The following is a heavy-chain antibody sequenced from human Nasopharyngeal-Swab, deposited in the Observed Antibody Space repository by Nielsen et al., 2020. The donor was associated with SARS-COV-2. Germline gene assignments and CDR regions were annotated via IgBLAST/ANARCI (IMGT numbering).Heavy chain of an antibody. CDR3: ARDGITIFGVEYYYYGMDV. J-gene: IGHJ6*02. CDR2: ISSSSSTI. D-gene: IGHD3-3*01. CDR1: GFTFSSYS. Sequence: LTCAASGFTFSSYSMNWVRQAPGKGLEWVSYISSSSSTIYYADSVKGRFTISRDNAKNSLYLQMNSLRDEDTAVYYCARDGITIFGVEYYYYGMDVWGQGTTVTVSS. V-gene: IGHV3-48*02.